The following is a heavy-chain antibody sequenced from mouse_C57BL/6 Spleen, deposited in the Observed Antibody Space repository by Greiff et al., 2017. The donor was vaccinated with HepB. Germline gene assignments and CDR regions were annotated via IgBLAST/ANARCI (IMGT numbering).Heavy chain of an antibody. V-gene: IGHV3-6*01. Sequence: EVQRVESGPGLVKPSQSLSLTCSVTGYSITSGYYWNWIRQFPGNKLEWMGYISYDGSNNYNPSLKNRISITRDTSKNQFFLKLNSVTTEDTATYYCAGLRGYFDVWGTGTTVTVSS. CDR1: GYSITSGYY. CDR2: ISYDGSN. CDR3: AGLRGYFDV. D-gene: IGHD1-1*01. J-gene: IGHJ1*03.